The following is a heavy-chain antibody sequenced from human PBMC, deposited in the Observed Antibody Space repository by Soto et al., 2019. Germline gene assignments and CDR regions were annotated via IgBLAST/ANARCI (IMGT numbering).Heavy chain of an antibody. CDR3: AKLSCTSSTCYFPGWFDP. CDR2: VYYSGSS. Sequence: PSETLSLTCTVSGDSVSSGSHFWTWIRQPPGKGLEWIANVYYSGSSYYNPSLKSRLTISVDTTKNQFSLQLKSMTAADTAVYYCAKLSCTSSTCYFPGWFDPWGQGTLVTVSS. D-gene: IGHD2-2*01. CDR1: GDSVSSGSHF. V-gene: IGHV4-31*03. J-gene: IGHJ5*02.